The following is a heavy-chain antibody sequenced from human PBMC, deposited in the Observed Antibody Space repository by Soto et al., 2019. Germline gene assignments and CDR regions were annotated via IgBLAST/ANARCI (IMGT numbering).Heavy chain of an antibody. V-gene: IGHV3-23*01. J-gene: IGHJ4*02. CDR3: AKGRDLYYFDC. CDR2: ISGSGDST. D-gene: IGHD3-3*01. CDR1: GFTFSNCA. Sequence: PGGSLRLSCAASGFTFSNCAMSWVRQAPEKGLEWVSAISGSGDSTHYADSVKGRFTISRDNSKNTVYLQMNSLRAEDTAVYYCAKGRDLYYFDCWGQGTLVTVSS.